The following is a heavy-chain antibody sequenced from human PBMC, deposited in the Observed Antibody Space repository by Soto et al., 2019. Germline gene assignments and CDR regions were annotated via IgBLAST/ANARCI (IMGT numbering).Heavy chain of an antibody. CDR1: GFTFSNYA. Sequence: LRRSCSASGFTFSNYAIHWVRQAPGKGLEYVAAITNNGGSTYYADSMKGRFTISRDNSKSTVFLQMSSLSPEDTAIYYCVKDYGPYLLNFELWGRGTLVTVSS. J-gene: IGHJ4*02. CDR2: ITNNGGST. V-gene: IGHV3-64D*06. D-gene: IGHD3-16*01. CDR3: VKDYGPYLLNFEL.